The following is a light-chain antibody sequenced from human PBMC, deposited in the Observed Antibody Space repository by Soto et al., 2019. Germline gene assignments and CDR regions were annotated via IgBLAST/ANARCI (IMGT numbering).Light chain of an antibody. CDR3: ATWDDSLDVHV. V-gene: IGLV1-44*01. CDR1: SSNIGINT. Sequence: QSVLTQPPSASGTPGQTITISCSGGSSNIGINTVNWYEHLPGTAPRLLIYGNNQRPSGVPDRFSGSKPGTSASLAISGLQSEDEGHYYCATWDDSLDVHVFGTGTKVTVL. J-gene: IGLJ1*01. CDR2: GNN.